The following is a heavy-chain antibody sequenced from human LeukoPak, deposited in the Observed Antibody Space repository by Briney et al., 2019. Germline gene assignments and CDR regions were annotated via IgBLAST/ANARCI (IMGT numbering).Heavy chain of an antibody. V-gene: IGHV4-59*12. J-gene: IGHJ3*02. CDR3: ASLTSSRRAFDI. CDR2: VYYSGST. D-gene: IGHD4/OR15-4a*01. Sequence: PSETLSLTCTVSGGSISGYYWSWIRQPPGRGLEWIGSVYYSGSTSYNPSPKSRVTISVDTSKNQFSLKLSSVTAADTAVYYCASLTSSRRAFDIWGQGTMVTVSS. CDR1: GGSISGYY.